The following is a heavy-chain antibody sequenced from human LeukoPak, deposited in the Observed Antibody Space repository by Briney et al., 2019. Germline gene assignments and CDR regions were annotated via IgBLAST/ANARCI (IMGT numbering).Heavy chain of an antibody. CDR1: GYTFTGYG. CDR3: ARYTIPTYYDFWSGYADGMDV. CDR2: ISAYNGNT. D-gene: IGHD3-3*01. J-gene: IGHJ6*02. Sequence: ASVKVSCKASGYTFTGYGISWVRQAPGQGLEWMGWISAYNGNTNYAQKLQGRVTMTTDTSTSTAYMELRSLRSDDTAVYYCARYTIPTYYDFWSGYADGMDVWGQGTTVTVSS. V-gene: IGHV1-18*01.